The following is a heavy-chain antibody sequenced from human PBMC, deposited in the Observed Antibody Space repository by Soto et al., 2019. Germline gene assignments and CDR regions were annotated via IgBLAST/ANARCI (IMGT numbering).Heavy chain of an antibody. CDR3: ATDLLWGVGRIGYYFDY. Sequence: EVQLLESGGGLVQPGGSLRLSCAASGFTFSSYAMSWVRQAPGKGLEWVSAISGSGGSTYYADSVKGRFTISRDNSKNTLYLQMNSLRAEDTAVYYCATDLLWGVGRIGYYFDYWGQGTLVTVSS. D-gene: IGHD3-10*01. J-gene: IGHJ4*02. CDR1: GFTFSSYA. V-gene: IGHV3-23*01. CDR2: ISGSGGST.